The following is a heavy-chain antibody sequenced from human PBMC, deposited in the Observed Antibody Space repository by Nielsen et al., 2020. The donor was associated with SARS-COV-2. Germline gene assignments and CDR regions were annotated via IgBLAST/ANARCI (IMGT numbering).Heavy chain of an antibody. J-gene: IGHJ6*02. V-gene: IGHV3-23*01. CDR2: IGVSGGGT. CDR1: GFTFSSYW. Sequence: GESLKISCAASGFTFSSYWMHWVRQAPGKGLEWVSTIGVSGGGTYYADSLKGRFTISRDNSKNTLYLQMNSLGADDTAIYYCTRRVAGGTMDVWGQGTTVTVSS. D-gene: IGHD6-19*01. CDR3: TRRVAGGTMDV.